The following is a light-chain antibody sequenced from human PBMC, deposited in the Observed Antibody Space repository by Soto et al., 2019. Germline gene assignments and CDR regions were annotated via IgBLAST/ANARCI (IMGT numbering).Light chain of an antibody. V-gene: IGLV2-14*01. CDR2: EVS. J-gene: IGLJ1*01. Sequence: QSVLTQPASVSGSPGQSITISCTGTSSDVGGYNYVSWYQQHPGKAPKLMIYEVSNRPSGVSNRFSGSKSGNTASLTISGRQAEDEADYHCSSYTRGRTYGLGTGTKVTVL. CDR3: SSYTRGRTYG. CDR1: SSDVGGYNY.